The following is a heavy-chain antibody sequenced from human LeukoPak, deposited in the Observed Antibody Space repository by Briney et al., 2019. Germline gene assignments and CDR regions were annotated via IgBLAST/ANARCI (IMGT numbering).Heavy chain of an antibody. CDR1: GFTFDDYG. D-gene: IGHD6-19*01. J-gene: IGHJ3*02. Sequence: GGSLGLSCAASGFTFDDYGMTWVRQAPGKGLECVSGVNWNGGSTGYADSVKGRFTISRDNAKNSLYLQMNSLRAEDTALYYCARDSSGYRSGYYVYAFDIWGQGTMVTVSS. CDR3: ARDSSGYRSGYYVYAFDI. CDR2: VNWNGGST. V-gene: IGHV3-20*04.